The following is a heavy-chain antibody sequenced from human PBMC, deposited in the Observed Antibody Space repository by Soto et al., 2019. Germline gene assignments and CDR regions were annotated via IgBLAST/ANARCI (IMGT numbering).Heavy chain of an antibody. D-gene: IGHD6-6*01. V-gene: IGHV1-69*13. CDR2: IIPIFGTA. Sequence: GASVKVSCKASGGTSSSYAISWVRQAPGQGLEWMGGIIPIFGTANYAQKFQGRVTITADESTSTAYMELSSLRSEDTAVYYCASEYSSSSGYYYYGMDVWGQGTTVTVSS. J-gene: IGHJ6*02. CDR1: GGTSSSYA. CDR3: ASEYSSSSGYYYYGMDV.